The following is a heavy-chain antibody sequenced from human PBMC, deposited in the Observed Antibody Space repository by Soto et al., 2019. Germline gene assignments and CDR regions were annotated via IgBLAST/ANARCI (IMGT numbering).Heavy chain of an antibody. CDR3: TGSRRSILMVYGFGGMDV. CDR1: GFTVGSHA. Sequence: GGSLTLSCAASGFTVGSHAMSCVRQAPGKGLEWVSSISGSGDGTYYGDSVKGRFTISRDSSSSTLYLQMDNLRGEDTAVYFCTGSRRSILMVYGFGGMDVWGQGTTVTVSS. V-gene: IGHV3-23*01. J-gene: IGHJ6*02. D-gene: IGHD2-8*01. CDR2: ISGSGDGT.